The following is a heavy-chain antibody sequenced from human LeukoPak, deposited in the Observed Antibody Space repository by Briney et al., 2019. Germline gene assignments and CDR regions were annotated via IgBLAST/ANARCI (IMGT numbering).Heavy chain of an antibody. Sequence: PGGSLRLSCAASGFIFSSYAMSWVRQAPGKGLEWVSSILGGGEISSYADSVKGRFTISRDNSKNTLYLEMNSLRAEDTAVYYCAKDLVTPRRLGSSEKVDYWGQGTLVTVSS. CDR2: ILGGGEIS. V-gene: IGHV3-23*01. J-gene: IGHJ4*02. CDR3: AKDLVTPRRLGSSEKVDY. D-gene: IGHD3-16*01. CDR1: GFIFSSYA.